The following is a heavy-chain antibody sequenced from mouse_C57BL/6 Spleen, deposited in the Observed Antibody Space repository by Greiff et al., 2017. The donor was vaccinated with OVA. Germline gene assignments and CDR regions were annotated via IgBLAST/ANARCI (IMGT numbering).Heavy chain of an antibody. V-gene: IGHV1-61*01. Sequence: QVQLQQPGAELVRPGSSVKLSCKASGYTFTSYWMDWVKQRPGQGLEWIGNIYPSDSETHYNQKFKDKATLTVDKSSSTAYMQLSSLTSEDSAVYYSARREGILLRSPFAYWGQGTLVTVSA. CDR2: IYPSDSET. D-gene: IGHD1-1*01. CDR3: ARREGILLRSPFAY. J-gene: IGHJ3*01. CDR1: GYTFTSYW.